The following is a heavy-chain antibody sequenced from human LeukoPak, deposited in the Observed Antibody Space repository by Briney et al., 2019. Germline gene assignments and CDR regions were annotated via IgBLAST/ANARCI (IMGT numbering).Heavy chain of an antibody. CDR1: GGSISSYY. CDR3: ARERRTGWDRAMDV. Sequence: SETLSLTCTVSGGSISSYYWSWIRQPPGKGLEWIGYIYDSGNTRYNPSLQSRVTISVDTSKNQFSLRLSSVTAADTAVYYCARERRTGWDRAMDVWGKGTTVTVSS. D-gene: IGHD3/OR15-3a*01. CDR2: IYDSGNT. J-gene: IGHJ6*03. V-gene: IGHV4-59*01.